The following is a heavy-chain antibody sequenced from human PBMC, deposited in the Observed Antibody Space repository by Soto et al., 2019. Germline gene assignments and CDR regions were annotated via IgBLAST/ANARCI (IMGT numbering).Heavy chain of an antibody. J-gene: IGHJ6*02. CDR3: ARDQFPSGEQLVGGYYYYGMDV. CDR2: INPSGGST. V-gene: IGHV1-46*01. D-gene: IGHD6-6*01. Sequence: ASVKVSCKASGYTFTSYYMHWVRQAPGQGLEWKGIINPSGGSTSYAQKFQGRVTMTRDTSTSTVYMELSSLRSEDTAVYYCARDQFPSGEQLVGGYYYYGMDVWGQGTTVTVSS. CDR1: GYTFTSYY.